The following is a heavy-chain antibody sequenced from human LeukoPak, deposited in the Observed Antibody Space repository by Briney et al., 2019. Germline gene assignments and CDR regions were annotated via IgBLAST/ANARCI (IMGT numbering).Heavy chain of an antibody. CDR2: INWNGGST. D-gene: IGHD6-19*01. CDR3: ARATHSSGWYSDPLDY. Sequence: PGGSLRLSCAASGFTFDDYGMSWVRQAPGKGLEWVSGINWNGGSTGYADSVKGRFTISRDNAKNSLYLQMNSLRAEDTALYYCARATHSSGWYSDPLDYWGQGTLVTVSS. V-gene: IGHV3-20*04. CDR1: GFTFDDYG. J-gene: IGHJ4*02.